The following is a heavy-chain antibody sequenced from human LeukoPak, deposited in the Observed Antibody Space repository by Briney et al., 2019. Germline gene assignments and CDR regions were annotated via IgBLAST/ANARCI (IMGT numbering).Heavy chain of an antibody. CDR3: ARLGSSWSFDY. D-gene: IGHD6-13*01. CDR2: IWNDGSNK. V-gene: IGHV3-33*01. J-gene: IGHJ4*02. CDR1: GFTFSSYG. Sequence: PGGSLRLSCGASGFTFSSYGMNWVRKAPGKGLEWAAVIWNDGSNKYYADSVKGRFTISRDNSKNTVYLQMNSLRVEDTAVYYCARLGSSWSFDYWGQGTLVAVSS.